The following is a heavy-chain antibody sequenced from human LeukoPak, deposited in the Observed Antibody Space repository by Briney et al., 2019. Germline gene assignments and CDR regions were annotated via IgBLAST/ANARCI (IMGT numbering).Heavy chain of an antibody. CDR1: GGSISGYF. Sequence: SETLSLTCTVSGGSISGYFWTWIRQPAGKELEWIGRIYSSGTAYYNPSLESRVTISLDTFNNQFSQKVTSVTAADTAVYYCARGTEKTRISGYYSFDHWGRGLLVTVSS. CDR3: ARGTEKTRISGYYSFDH. V-gene: IGHV4-4*07. CDR2: IYSSGTA. D-gene: IGHD5-12*01. J-gene: IGHJ4*02.